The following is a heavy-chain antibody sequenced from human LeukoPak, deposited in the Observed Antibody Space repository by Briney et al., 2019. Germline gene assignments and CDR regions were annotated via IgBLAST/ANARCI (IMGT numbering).Heavy chain of an antibody. CDR1: GFTFSSYG. CDR2: ISYDGSNK. CDR3: ARGRPYSYGSGQFDY. Sequence: GRSLRLSCAASGFTFSSYGMHWVRQAPGKGLEWVAVISYDGSNKYYADSVKGRFTISRDNSKNTLYLQMNSLRAEDTAVYYCARGRPYSYGSGQFDYWGQGTLVTVSS. V-gene: IGHV3-30*03. J-gene: IGHJ4*02. D-gene: IGHD3-10*01.